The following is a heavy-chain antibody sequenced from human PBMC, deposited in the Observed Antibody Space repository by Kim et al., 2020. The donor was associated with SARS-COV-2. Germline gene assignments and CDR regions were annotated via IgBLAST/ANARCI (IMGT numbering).Heavy chain of an antibody. J-gene: IGHJ4*02. V-gene: IGHV3-30*01. CDR3: ARDRGDYDILTGYALDY. Sequence: VKGRFTISRDNSKNTLYLQMNSLRAEDTAVYYCARDRGDYDILTGYALDYWGQGTLVTVSS. D-gene: IGHD3-9*01.